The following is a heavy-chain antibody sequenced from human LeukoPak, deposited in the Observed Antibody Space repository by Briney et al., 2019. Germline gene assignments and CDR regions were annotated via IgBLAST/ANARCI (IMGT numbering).Heavy chain of an antibody. CDR3: ARLFCSSFRCYAFDY. J-gene: IGHJ4*02. CDR2: IKLDGTEK. V-gene: IGHV3-7*03. D-gene: IGHD2-2*01. CDR1: GFTFSSYW. Sequence: GESLRLSCAASGFTFSSYWMSWVRQAPGKGLEWVANIKLDGTEKFYVDSVKGRFTVSRDNAKNSLYLQMNSLRAEDTALYYCARLFCSSFRCYAFDYGGQGALVTVSA.